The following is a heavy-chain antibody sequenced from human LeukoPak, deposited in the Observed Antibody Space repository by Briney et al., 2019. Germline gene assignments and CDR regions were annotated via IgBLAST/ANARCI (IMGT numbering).Heavy chain of an antibody. CDR1: GFSFSDYG. Sequence: SGGSLRLSCAASGFSFSDYGMHWVRQAPGKGLEWVADIWYDASNKYYGDSVKGRFTISRDNSKNTLYLQMNSLTAEDTAVYYCARDRGQFSNYFDYWGQGTLVTVSS. CDR2: IWYDASNK. CDR3: ARDRGQFSNYFDY. V-gene: IGHV3-33*01. D-gene: IGHD4-11*01. J-gene: IGHJ4*02.